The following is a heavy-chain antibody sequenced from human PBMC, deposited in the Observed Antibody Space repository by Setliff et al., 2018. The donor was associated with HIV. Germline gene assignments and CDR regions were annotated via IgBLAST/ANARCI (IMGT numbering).Heavy chain of an antibody. V-gene: IGHV1-8*01. D-gene: IGHD2-21*01. CDR1: GYSFTVYQ. J-gene: IGHJ4*02. Sequence: ASVKVSCKTFGYSFTVYQINWVRQATGQALEWMAWMNPSTGEVGYAQKFQGRLAMTRDSSANIAYMELRGLRSEDTAIYYCARPSHVYGDNGPLGYWGQGTLVTVSS. CDR2: MNPSTGEV. CDR3: ARPSHVYGDNGPLGY.